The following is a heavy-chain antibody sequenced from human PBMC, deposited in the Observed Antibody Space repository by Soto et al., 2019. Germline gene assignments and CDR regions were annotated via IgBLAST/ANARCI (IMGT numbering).Heavy chain of an antibody. CDR2: ISSSSSYI. CDR1: GFTFSSYS. V-gene: IGHV3-21*01. J-gene: IGHJ4*02. CDR3: ARQYNWYYDY. D-gene: IGHD1-20*01. Sequence: GESLRLSCAASGFTFSSYSMNWVRQAPGKGLEWVSSISSSSSYIYYADSVKGRFTIARDNAKKSLYLQMISLRAEDTAVYYCARQYNWYYDYWGQGTLVTVSS.